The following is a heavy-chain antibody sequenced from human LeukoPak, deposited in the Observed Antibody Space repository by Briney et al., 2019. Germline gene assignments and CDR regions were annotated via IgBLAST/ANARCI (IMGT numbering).Heavy chain of an antibody. CDR1: GFTFSSYA. V-gene: IGHV3-23*01. CDR2: ISGSGGST. D-gene: IGHD6-19*01. Sequence: GGSLRLSCAASGFTFSSYAMSWVRQAPGKGLEWVSAISGSGGSTYYADSVKGRFTISRDNSKNTLYLQMNSLRAEDTAVYYCAKVPSGWFTPDYYYMDVWGKGTTVTVSS. J-gene: IGHJ6*03. CDR3: AKVPSGWFTPDYYYMDV.